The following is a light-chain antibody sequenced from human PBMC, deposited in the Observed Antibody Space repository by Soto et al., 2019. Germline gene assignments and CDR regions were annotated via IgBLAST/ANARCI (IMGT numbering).Light chain of an antibody. CDR1: QRISSN. CDR2: GAS. V-gene: IGKV3-15*01. CDR3: QHYVNWPLT. J-gene: IGKJ4*01. Sequence: EIVMTQPPATLSVSPGERATLYCKASQRISSNLAWYQQKPGQPPRLLIYGASTRASGIPARFSGSGSGTEFTLTISGLQSEDFAVYYCQHYVNWPLTFGGGTKVDIK.